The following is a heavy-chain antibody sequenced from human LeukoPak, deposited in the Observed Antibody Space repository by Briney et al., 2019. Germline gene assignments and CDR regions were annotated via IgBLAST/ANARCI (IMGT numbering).Heavy chain of an antibody. CDR1: GGSIGSSRFY. CDR3: ARHCSGGSCYEY. CDR2: IDYSGKT. D-gene: IGHD2-15*01. V-gene: IGHV4-39*01. Sequence: SETLSLTCTVSGGSIGSSRFYWGWLRQPPGKGLEWTGSIDYSGKTFYNPSLKSRVTISVDTSKNQFSLKLSSVTAADTAVYYCARHCSGGSCYEYWGQGTLVTVSS. J-gene: IGHJ4*02.